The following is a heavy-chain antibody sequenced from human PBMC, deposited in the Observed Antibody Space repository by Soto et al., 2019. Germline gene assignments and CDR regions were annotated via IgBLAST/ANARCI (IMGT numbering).Heavy chain of an antibody. Sequence: QIQLVQSGAEVRKPGASVMVSCKASGYIFTSYGMSWVRQAPGQGLEWMGWITAYNGNTNYAQEVQGRITMTTDISTGTAYMELRSLTSDDTAVYYCARGGVGDTSGWFDPWGQGTLVTVSS. D-gene: IGHD1-26*01. V-gene: IGHV1-18*01. CDR3: ARGGVGDTSGWFDP. J-gene: IGHJ5*02. CDR2: ITAYNGNT. CDR1: GYIFTSYG.